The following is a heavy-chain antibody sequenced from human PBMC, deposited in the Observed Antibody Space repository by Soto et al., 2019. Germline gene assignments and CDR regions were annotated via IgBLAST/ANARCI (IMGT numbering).Heavy chain of an antibody. V-gene: IGHV1-46*01. D-gene: IGHD3-22*01. J-gene: IGHJ4*02. Sequence: ASVKVSGKASGYTVTSYYMHWVRQAPGQGLEWMGIINPSGGSTSYAQKFQGRVTMTRDTSTSTVYMELSSLRSEETAVYYCARDAYYDSSGYYRRRALGYWGQGTLVTVSS. CDR1: GYTVTSYY. CDR2: INPSGGST. CDR3: ARDAYYDSSGYYRRRALGY.